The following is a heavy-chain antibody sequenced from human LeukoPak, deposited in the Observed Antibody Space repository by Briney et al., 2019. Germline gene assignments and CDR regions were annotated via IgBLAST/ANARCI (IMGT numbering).Heavy chain of an antibody. D-gene: IGHD6-13*01. CDR2: SSSSGDII. CDR1: GFTFSDYY. CDR3: AKDRSIAAGDDAFDI. J-gene: IGHJ3*02. V-gene: IGHV3-11*01. Sequence: PGGSLRLSCAASGFTFSDYYMSWIRQAPGKGLEWISYSSSSGDIIYYADSLKGRFTISRDNAKNSLYLQMNSLRAEDTAVYYCAKDRSIAAGDDAFDIWGQGTMVTVSS.